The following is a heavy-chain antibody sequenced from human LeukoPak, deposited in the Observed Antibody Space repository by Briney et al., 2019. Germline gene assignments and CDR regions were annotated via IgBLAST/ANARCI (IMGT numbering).Heavy chain of an antibody. D-gene: IGHD3-3*01. CDR3: ARAHYDFWSGVDAFDI. J-gene: IGHJ3*02. Sequence: GGSLRLSCAASGFTFSSYAMSWARQAPGKGPQWVSAISGSGGITYYADSVKGRFAISRDNSKNTLYLQMNSLRAEDTAVYYCARAHYDFWSGVDAFDIWGQGTMVTVSS. V-gene: IGHV3-23*01. CDR1: GFTFSSYA. CDR2: ISGSGGIT.